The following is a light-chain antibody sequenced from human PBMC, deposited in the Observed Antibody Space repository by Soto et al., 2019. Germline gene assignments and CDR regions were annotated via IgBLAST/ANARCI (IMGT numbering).Light chain of an antibody. J-gene: IGKJ1*01. V-gene: IGKV1-39*01. CDR1: QGINDY. CDR3: QQSYNFPRT. CDR2: AAS. Sequence: MTQSPSSLSASVGDRVTITCRTSQGINDYLNWYQMKPGEAPKLLIYAASALQSGIPSRFSGSASGTEFTLTITSLQPEDFATYYCQQSYNFPRTFGQGTKVEVK.